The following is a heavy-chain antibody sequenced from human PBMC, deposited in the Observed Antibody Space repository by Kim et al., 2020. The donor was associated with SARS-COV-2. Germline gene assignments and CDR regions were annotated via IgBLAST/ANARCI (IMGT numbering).Heavy chain of an antibody. D-gene: IGHD2-21*02. J-gene: IGHJ6*03. CDR2: IRCDGDT. V-gene: IGHV3-13*01. CDR3: TEVDGIYADCSSYCYY. Sequence: GGSLRLSCAASGFDFSSYGMHWVRQAPGKGLEWVAVIRCDGDTNFSASLMKGRSTFSGDTYKNSFSQIINILSAEKTVFYCSTEVDGIYADCSSYCYY. CDR1: GFDFSSYG.